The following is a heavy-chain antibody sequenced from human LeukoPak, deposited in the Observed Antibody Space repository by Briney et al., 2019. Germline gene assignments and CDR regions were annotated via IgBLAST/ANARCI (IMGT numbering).Heavy chain of an antibody. CDR1: GFTFSSYA. D-gene: IGHD6-13*01. CDR3: AKDYSTGWWFHY. V-gene: IGHV3-23*01. J-gene: IGHJ4*02. Sequence: PGGSLRLSCAASGFTFSSYAMTWVRQAPGKGLEWVSAISGSGGSTYYADSVKGRFTISRDNSKNTLYLQMNSLRAEDTAIYYCAKDYSTGWWFHYWGQGTLVTVSS. CDR2: ISGSGGST.